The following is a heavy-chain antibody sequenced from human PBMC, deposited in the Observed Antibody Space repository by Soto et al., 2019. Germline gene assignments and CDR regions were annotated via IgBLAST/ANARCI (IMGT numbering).Heavy chain of an antibody. V-gene: IGHV4-30-2*01. Sequence: QLQLQESGSGLVKPSQTLSLTCVVSGDSISSGGYSWTWIRQPPGKGLEWIGHIYQSGSTLYNPSLESRVTISVDKSKNQFSLELNSVTAADTAVYYCARDTRHGYYFEYWGQGILVTVSS. J-gene: IGHJ4*02. CDR3: ARDTRHGYYFEY. D-gene: IGHD1-26*01. CDR1: GDSISSGGYS. CDR2: IYQSGST.